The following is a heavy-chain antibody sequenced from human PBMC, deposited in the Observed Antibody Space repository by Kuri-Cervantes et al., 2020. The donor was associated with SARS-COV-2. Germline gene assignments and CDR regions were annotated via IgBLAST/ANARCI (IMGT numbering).Heavy chain of an antibody. CDR2: IYYSGST. CDR1: GGSFSGYY. CDR3: ARRSAARPRGLFDY. D-gene: IGHD6-6*01. V-gene: IGHV4-34*01. J-gene: IGHJ4*02. Sequence: ESLKISCAVYGGSFSGYYWSWIRQPPGKGLEWIGSIYYSGSTYYNPSLKSRVTISVDTSKNQFSLKLSSVTAADTAVYYCARRSAARPRGLFDYWGQGTLVTVSS.